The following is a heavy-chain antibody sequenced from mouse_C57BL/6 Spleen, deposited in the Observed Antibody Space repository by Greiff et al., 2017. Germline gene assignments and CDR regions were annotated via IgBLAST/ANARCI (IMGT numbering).Heavy chain of an antibody. CDR3: ARDLLLRRGGYFDV. Sequence: VQLQQSGAELVKPGASVKISCKASGYAFSSYWMNWVKQRPGKGLEWIGQIYPGDGDTNYNGKFKGKATLTADKSSSTAYMQLSSLTSEDSAVYFCARDLLLRRGGYFDVWGTGTTVTVSS. D-gene: IGHD1-1*01. V-gene: IGHV1-80*01. CDR2: IYPGDGDT. CDR1: GYAFSSYW. J-gene: IGHJ1*03.